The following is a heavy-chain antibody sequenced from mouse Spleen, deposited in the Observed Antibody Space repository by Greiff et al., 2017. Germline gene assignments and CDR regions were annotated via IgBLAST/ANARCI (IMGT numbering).Heavy chain of an antibody. D-gene: IGHD2-1*01. Sequence: EVKLMESGGGLVKPGGSLKLSCAASGFTFSSYAMSWVRQSPEKRLEWVAEISSGGSYTYYPDTVTGRFTISRDNAKNTLYLEMSSLRSEDTAMYYCARALYGKEGGYFDYWGQGTTLTVSS. CDR2: ISSGGSYT. V-gene: IGHV5-9-4*01. CDR1: GFTFSSYA. J-gene: IGHJ2*01. CDR3: ARALYGKEGGYFDY.